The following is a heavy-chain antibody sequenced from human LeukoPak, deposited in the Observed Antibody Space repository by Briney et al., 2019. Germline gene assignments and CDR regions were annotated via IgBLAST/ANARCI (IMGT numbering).Heavy chain of an antibody. Sequence: GGSLRLSCAASGFTFSSYGMHWVRQAPGKGLEWVAFIRYDGSNKYYADSVKGRFTISRDNSKNTLYLQMNSLRAEDTAVYYCARVHYYDSSGYYYGLDYWGQGTLVTVSS. J-gene: IGHJ4*02. D-gene: IGHD3-22*01. CDR1: GFTFSSYG. V-gene: IGHV3-30*02. CDR2: IRYDGSNK. CDR3: ARVHYYDSSGYYYGLDY.